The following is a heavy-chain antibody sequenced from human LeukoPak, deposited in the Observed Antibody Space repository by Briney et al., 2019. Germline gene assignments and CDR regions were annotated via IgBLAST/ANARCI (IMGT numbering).Heavy chain of an antibody. D-gene: IGHD3-3*01. CDR2: INTSGST. J-gene: IGHJ4*02. V-gene: IGHV4-4*07. CDR3: ARTAYYDLWSGYHVDY. CDR1: GGSISGYC. Sequence: SETLSLTCSVSGGSISGYCWTWIRQTAGKGLEWVGHINTSGSTSSNPSLKSRVTMSVDTSKNQFSLKLTSVTAADTAVYYCARTAYYDLWSGYHVDYWGQGTLVTVSS.